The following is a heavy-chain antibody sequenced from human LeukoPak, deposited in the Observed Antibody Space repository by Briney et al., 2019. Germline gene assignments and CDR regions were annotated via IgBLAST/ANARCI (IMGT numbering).Heavy chain of an antibody. CDR1: GGSISSGSYY. D-gene: IGHD6-13*01. J-gene: IGHJ4*02. V-gene: IGHV4-61*02. CDR2: IYTSGST. Sequence: SETLSLTCTVSGGSISSGSYYWSWIRQPAGKGLEWIGRIYTSGSTNYNPSLKSRVTISVDTSKNQFSLKLSSVTAADTAVYYCARDIVPTKQQQLVRFNWGQGTLVTVSS. CDR3: ARDIVPTKQQQLVRFN.